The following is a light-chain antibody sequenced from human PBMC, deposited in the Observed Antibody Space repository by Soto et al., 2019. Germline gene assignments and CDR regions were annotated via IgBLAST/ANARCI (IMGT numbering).Light chain of an antibody. CDR1: QSVSNY. CDR3: QQRSNWPPRIT. V-gene: IGKV3-11*01. Sequence: EVVLTQSPATPSLSPGERASLSCRASQSVSNYLAWYQQKPGQAPRLLIYDASTRATGIPARFSGSGSGTDFTLTISSLEPEDFAVYYCQQRSNWPPRITFGHGTRLEIK. CDR2: DAS. J-gene: IGKJ5*01.